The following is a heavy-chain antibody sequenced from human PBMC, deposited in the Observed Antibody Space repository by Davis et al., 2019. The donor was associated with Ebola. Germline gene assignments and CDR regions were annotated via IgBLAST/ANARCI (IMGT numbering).Heavy chain of an antibody. CDR2: ILHSGGNT. J-gene: IGHJ2*01. D-gene: IGHD6-19*01. Sequence: PGGSLRLSCAASGFIFSSHVMSWVRQAPGKGLEWVSTILHSGGNTYYPDSVKGRFTISRDKSKNTLYLQMDKLRGEDTAVYYCARRPGVTVAGGGPSWYFDLWGRGTLVTVFS. CDR3: ARRPGVTVAGGGPSWYFDL. CDR1: GFIFSSHV. V-gene: IGHV3-23*01.